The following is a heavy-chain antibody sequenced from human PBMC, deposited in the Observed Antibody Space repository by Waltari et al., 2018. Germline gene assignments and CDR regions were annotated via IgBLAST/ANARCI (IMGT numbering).Heavy chain of an antibody. CDR1: GFTFSSHS. D-gene: IGHD3-10*01. CDR2: IGGTGSGT. V-gene: IGHV3-23*01. J-gene: IGHJ3*02. CDR3: AKFPGAESFDI. Sequence: EVQLLESGGGLVQPGGSLRLSCAGTGFTFSSHSMVWVRQATGKGLEWVSAIGGTGSGTYYADSVKGRFTISRDNFMKTLYLQMNSLRADDTAVYYCAKFPGAESFDIWGQGTMVTVSS.